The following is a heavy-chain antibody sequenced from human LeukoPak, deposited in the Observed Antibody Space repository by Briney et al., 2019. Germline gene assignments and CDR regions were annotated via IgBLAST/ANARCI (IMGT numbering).Heavy chain of an antibody. CDR2: MSPNSGDT. Sequence: ASVKVSCKASGYTFTSYGISWVRQAPGQGLERMGWMSPNSGDTGYAQKFQGRVTMTSDSSISTAYMELSSLRSEDTAIYYCVRTPPNWGFDYWGQGTLVTVSS. J-gene: IGHJ4*02. D-gene: IGHD7-27*01. CDR1: GYTFTSYG. CDR3: VRTPPNWGFDY. V-gene: IGHV1-8*02.